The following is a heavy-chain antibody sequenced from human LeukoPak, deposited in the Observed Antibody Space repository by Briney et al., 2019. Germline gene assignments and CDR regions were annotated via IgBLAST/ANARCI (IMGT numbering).Heavy chain of an antibody. Sequence: PSESLSLTCTVSGGSISSGGYYWSWIRQHPGKGLEWIGYIYYSGSTYYNPSLKSRVTISVDTSKNQFSLKLSSVTAADTAVYYCASATTVTTLLGYWGQGTLVTVSP. J-gene: IGHJ4*02. CDR3: ASATTVTTLLGY. V-gene: IGHV4-31*03. CDR2: IYYSGST. D-gene: IGHD4-17*01. CDR1: GGSISSGGYY.